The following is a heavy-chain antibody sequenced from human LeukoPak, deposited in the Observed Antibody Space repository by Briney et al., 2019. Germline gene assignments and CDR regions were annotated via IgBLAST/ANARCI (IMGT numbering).Heavy chain of an antibody. Sequence: SETLSLTCTVSGGSISSYYWSWIRQPAGKGLEWIGRIYTSGSTNYNPSLKSRVTMSVDTSKNQFSLKLSSVTAADTAVYYCARDQILDFWSGYYQGPNWFDPWGQGTLVTVSS. V-gene: IGHV4-4*07. CDR1: GGSISSYY. D-gene: IGHD3-3*01. CDR2: IYTSGST. J-gene: IGHJ5*02. CDR3: ARDQILDFWSGYYQGPNWFDP.